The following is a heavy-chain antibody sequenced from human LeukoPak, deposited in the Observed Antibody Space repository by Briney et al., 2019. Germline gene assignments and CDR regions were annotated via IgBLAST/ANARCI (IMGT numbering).Heavy chain of an antibody. Sequence: PSQTLSLTCTVSGGSISSGSYYWGWIRQPPGKGLEWIGSIYHSGSTYYNPSLKSRVTISVDTSKNQFSLKLSSVTAADTAVYYCATAAVVGGYYRPFDYWGQGTLVTVSS. D-gene: IGHD3-22*01. V-gene: IGHV4-39*07. J-gene: IGHJ4*02. CDR1: GGSISSGSYY. CDR2: IYHSGST. CDR3: ATAAVVGGYYRPFDY.